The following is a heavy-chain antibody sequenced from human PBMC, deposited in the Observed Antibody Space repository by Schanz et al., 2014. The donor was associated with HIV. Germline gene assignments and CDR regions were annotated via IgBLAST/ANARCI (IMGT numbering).Heavy chain of an antibody. Sequence: QVQLVESGGGVVQPGRSLRLSCAASGFTFSSYGMHWVRQAPGKGLEWVAVIWYDGTNKYYADSVKGRFTISRDNSRKTLELQMNSLRVEDTAVYYCANTEFPYSSSSDYYYGMDVWGQGTTVTVSS. V-gene: IGHV3-33*08. D-gene: IGHD6-6*01. CDR3: ANTEFPYSSSSDYYYGMDV. J-gene: IGHJ6*02. CDR1: GFTFSSYG. CDR2: IWYDGTNK.